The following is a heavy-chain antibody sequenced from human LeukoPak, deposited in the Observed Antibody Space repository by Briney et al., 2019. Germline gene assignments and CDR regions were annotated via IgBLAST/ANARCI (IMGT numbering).Heavy chain of an antibody. CDR2: IGTAGDT. V-gene: IGHV3-13*01. Sequence: GGSLRLSSAASGFTFSSYDMHWVRQATGKGLEWVSAIGTAGDTYYPGSVKGRFTISRENAKNSLYLQMNSLRAGDTAVYYSARAQSASAGIDYWGQGTLVTVSS. CDR3: ARAQSASAGIDY. D-gene: IGHD6-13*01. CDR1: GFTFSSYD. J-gene: IGHJ4*02.